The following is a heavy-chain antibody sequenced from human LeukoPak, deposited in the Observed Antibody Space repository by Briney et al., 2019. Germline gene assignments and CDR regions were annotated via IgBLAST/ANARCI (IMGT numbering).Heavy chain of an antibody. CDR2: ISYDGSNK. J-gene: IGHJ3*02. CDR3: ATDSYSYSSSWYFRPIPQQNNEPDAFDI. CDR1: GFTFSSYA. V-gene: IGHV3-30-3*01. Sequence: GGSLRLSCAASGFTFSSYAMHWVRQAPGKGLEWVAVISYDGSNKYYADSVKGRFTISRDNSKNTLYLQMNSLRAEDTAVYYCATDSYSYSSSWYFRPIPQQNNEPDAFDIWGQGTMVTVSS. D-gene: IGHD6-13*01.